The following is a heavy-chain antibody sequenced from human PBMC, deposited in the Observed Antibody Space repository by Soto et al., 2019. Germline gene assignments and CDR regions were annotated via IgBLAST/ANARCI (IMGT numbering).Heavy chain of an antibody. Sequence: VGSLRLSCAASGFTFSSYAMHWVRQAPGKGLEWVAVISYDGSNKYYADSVKGRFTISRDNSKNTLYLQMNSLRAEDTAVYYCARSMVYATYFDYWGQGTLVTVSS. CDR3: ARSMVYATYFDY. J-gene: IGHJ4*02. CDR2: ISYDGSNK. V-gene: IGHV3-30-3*01. CDR1: GFTFSSYA. D-gene: IGHD2-8*01.